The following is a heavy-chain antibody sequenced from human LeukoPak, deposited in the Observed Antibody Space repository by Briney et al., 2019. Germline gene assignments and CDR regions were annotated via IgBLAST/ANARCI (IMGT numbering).Heavy chain of an antibody. CDR1: GGTFSSYA. J-gene: IGHJ4*02. CDR3: ARELKYYYDSSGYYDY. CDR2: IIPIFGTA. V-gene: IGHV1-69*05. Sequence: SVKVSCKASGGTFSSYAISWVRQAPGQGLEWMGRIIPIFGTANYAQKFQGRVTITTDESTSTAYMELSSLRSEDTAVYYCARELKYYYDSSGYYDYWGQGTLVTVSS. D-gene: IGHD3-22*01.